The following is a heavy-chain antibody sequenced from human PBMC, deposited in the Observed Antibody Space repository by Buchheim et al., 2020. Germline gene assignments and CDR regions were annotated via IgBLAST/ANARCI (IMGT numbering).Heavy chain of an antibody. CDR2: ISAGGGTT. V-gene: IGHV3-23*04. CDR3: AKGYSYGQFDY. Sequence: EVQLVESGGGLVQPGGSLRLSCAASGFTFNTFPMSWVRQAPGKGLEWVAVISAGGGTTYYAGSVKGRFTISRDNSKNTLYLQMNSLRAEDTAVFYCAKGYSYGQFDYWGQGTL. CDR1: GFTFNTFP. D-gene: IGHD5-18*01. J-gene: IGHJ4*02.